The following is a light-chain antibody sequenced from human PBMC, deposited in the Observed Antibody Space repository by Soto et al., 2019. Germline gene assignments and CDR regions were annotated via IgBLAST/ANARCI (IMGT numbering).Light chain of an antibody. CDR2: RNN. Sequence: QSVLTQPPSESGTPGQRVTISCSGSSSNIGSNYVYWYQQLPGTAPKLLIYRNNQRPSGVPDRFSGSKSGTSASLAISGLRSEDESDYYCAAWDDSLSALYVFGTGTKLTVL. CDR1: SSNIGSNY. CDR3: AAWDDSLSALYV. V-gene: IGLV1-47*01. J-gene: IGLJ1*01.